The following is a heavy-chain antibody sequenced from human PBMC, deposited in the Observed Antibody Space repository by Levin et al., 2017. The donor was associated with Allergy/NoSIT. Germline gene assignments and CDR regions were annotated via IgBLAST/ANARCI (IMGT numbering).Heavy chain of an antibody. CDR3: ARQALVRVTWYVPWFDP. CDR2: IYYSGST. D-gene: IGHD6-13*01. J-gene: IGHJ5*02. V-gene: IGHV4-39*01. Sequence: KSSETLSLTCTVSGDSISSSSYYWGWIRQPPGKGLEWIGSIYYSGSTYYNPSLKSRVTISVDTPKNQFSLKLSSMTAADTAVYYCARQALVRVTWYVPWFDPWGQGTLVTVSS. CDR1: GDSISSSSYY.